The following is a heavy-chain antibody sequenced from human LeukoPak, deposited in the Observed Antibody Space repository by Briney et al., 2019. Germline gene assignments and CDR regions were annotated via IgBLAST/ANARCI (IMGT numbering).Heavy chain of an antibody. D-gene: IGHD6-19*01. CDR1: GFTFSSYA. J-gene: IGHJ4*02. Sequence: GGSLRLSCAASGFTFSSYAMSWVRQAPGKGLEWVSAISGSGGSTYYADSVKGRFTISRDNSKNTLYLQMNSLRAEDTAFYYCAKVPLSAGVWYEYWGQGTLVTVSS. V-gene: IGHV3-23*01. CDR3: AKVPLSAGVWYEY. CDR2: ISGSGGST.